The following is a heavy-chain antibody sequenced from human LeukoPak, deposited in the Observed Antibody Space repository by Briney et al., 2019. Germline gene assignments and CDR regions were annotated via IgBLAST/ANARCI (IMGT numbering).Heavy chain of an antibody. Sequence: GGSLRLSCAASGFTFSSYWMSWVRQAPGKGLEWVANIKQDGSEKYYVDSVKGRFTISRDNAKNSLYLQMNSLRAEDTAVYYCARAHGNYDFWSGYLYYMDVWGKGTTVTVSS. D-gene: IGHD3-3*01. J-gene: IGHJ6*03. CDR2: IKQDGSEK. CDR1: GFTFSSYW. CDR3: ARAHGNYDFWSGYLYYMDV. V-gene: IGHV3-7*01.